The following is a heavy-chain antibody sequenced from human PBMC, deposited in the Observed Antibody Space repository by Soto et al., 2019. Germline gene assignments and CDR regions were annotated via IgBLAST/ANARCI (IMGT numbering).Heavy chain of an antibody. CDR1: GGSISTSYYY. CDR3: ARQAGAFGYYMDV. J-gene: IGHJ6*03. D-gene: IGHD3-16*01. CDR2: IYYTGTT. V-gene: IGHV4-39*01. Sequence: SETLSLTCTVSGGSISTSYYYWGWIRQSPGKGLEWIGAIYYTGTTYYNPPLQSRATISVDTSKNQFSLKMSSVTAADTAVYFCARQAGAFGYYMDVWGKGPTVTVSS.